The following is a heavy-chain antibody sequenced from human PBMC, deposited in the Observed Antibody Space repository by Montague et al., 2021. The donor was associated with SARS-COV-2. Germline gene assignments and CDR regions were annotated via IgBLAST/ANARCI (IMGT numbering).Heavy chain of an antibody. V-gene: IGHV4-59*01. D-gene: IGHD5-18*01. CDR1: GGSISSYY. CDR2: IYYSGST. Sequence: SETLSLTCTVSGGSISSYYWSWIRQPPGKGLERIGYIYYSGSTNYNPSLKSRVTISLDTSENQFSLKLNSVTAADTAVYYCARGSYGPDGFDIWGQGTMVNVSS. J-gene: IGHJ3*02. CDR3: ARGSYGPDGFDI.